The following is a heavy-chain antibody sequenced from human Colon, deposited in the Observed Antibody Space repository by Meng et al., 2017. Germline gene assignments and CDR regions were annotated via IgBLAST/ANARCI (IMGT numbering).Heavy chain of an antibody. CDR3: ARESNSWYVDY. Sequence: SETLSLTCAVSGYSIRSDYYWGWIRQPPGKGLEWIGSIYHSGSIYYNPSLKSRVTISLDTSKNQISLTLTSVTAADTAVYYCARESNSWYVDYWGQGTLVTVSS. CDR2: IYHSGSI. J-gene: IGHJ4*02. D-gene: IGHD6-13*01. V-gene: IGHV4-38-2*01. CDR1: GYSIRSDYY.